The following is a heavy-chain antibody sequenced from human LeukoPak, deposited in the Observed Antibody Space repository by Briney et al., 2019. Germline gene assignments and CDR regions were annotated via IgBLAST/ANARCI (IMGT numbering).Heavy chain of an antibody. D-gene: IGHD3-10*01. Sequence: GSVKVSCKASGYTFTSYGISWVRQAPGQGLEWMGWIRIYNGMSNAAQKLQGRVTMTTDTSTSTAYMELRSLRSDDTAVYYCAREGYYGSGSYYSFERKDYYYYGMDVWGQGTTVTVSS. CDR1: GYTFTSYG. CDR3: AREGYYGSGSYYSFERKDYYYYGMDV. J-gene: IGHJ6*02. CDR2: IRIYNGMS. V-gene: IGHV1-18*01.